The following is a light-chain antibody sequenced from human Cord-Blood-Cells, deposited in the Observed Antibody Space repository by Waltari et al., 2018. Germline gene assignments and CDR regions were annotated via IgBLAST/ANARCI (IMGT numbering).Light chain of an antibody. Sequence: EIVLTQSPGTLSLSPGERATLSCRASQSVSSSYLAWYQQKPGQAPRLLIYGASSRATGIPDRFSGSGSGTDFTLTIRRLEPEDFAVYYCQQYGPTFGQGTKVEIK. CDR1: QSVSSSY. V-gene: IGKV3-20*01. CDR3: QQYGPT. CDR2: GAS. J-gene: IGKJ1*01.